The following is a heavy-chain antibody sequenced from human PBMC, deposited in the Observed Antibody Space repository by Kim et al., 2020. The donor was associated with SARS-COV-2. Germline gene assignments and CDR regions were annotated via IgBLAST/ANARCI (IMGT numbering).Heavy chain of an antibody. CDR3: ARDLEYSSGWIHFDY. Sequence: SVKVSCKASGGTFSSYAISWVRQAPGQGLEWMGRIIPILGIANYAQKFQGRVTITADKSTSTAYMELSSLRSEDTAVYYCARDLEYSSGWIHFDYWGQGTLVTVSS. CDR2: IIPILGIA. D-gene: IGHD6-19*01. J-gene: IGHJ4*02. V-gene: IGHV1-69*04. CDR1: GGTFSSYA.